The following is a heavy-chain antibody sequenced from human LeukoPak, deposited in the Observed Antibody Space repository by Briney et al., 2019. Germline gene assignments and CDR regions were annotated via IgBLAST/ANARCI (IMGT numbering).Heavy chain of an antibody. J-gene: IGHJ5*02. D-gene: IGHD2-15*01. CDR1: GGSFSGYY. V-gene: IGHV4-34*01. CDR3: ARAWGLLPKWFDP. Sequence: SETLSLTCAVYGGSFSGYYWSWVRQPPGKGLEWMGEINHSGSTNYNPTLKSRVTISVAQSKHQFSLKLSSVTAADTAVYYCARAWGLLPKWFDPWGEGTLVTVPS. CDR2: INHSGST.